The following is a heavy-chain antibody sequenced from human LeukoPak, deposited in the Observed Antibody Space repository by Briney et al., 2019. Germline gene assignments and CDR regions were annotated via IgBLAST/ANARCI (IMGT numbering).Heavy chain of an antibody. CDR1: RFTFNTYA. CDR2: ISGNGDIT. V-gene: IGHV3-23*01. Sequence: GGSLRLSCAASRFTFNTYAVNGVRRAPGKGLEWVSAISGNGDITYYADSVRGRFTISRDNSKNTLYLQMNSLRAEDTAVYYCARVKRDCSGGSCYSYDYWGQGTLVTVSS. D-gene: IGHD2-15*01. J-gene: IGHJ4*02. CDR3: ARVKRDCSGGSCYSYDY.